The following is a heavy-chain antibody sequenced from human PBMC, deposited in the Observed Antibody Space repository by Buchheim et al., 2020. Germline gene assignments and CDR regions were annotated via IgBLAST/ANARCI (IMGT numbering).Heavy chain of an antibody. CDR1: GGSISSSSYY. CDR2: IYYSGST. V-gene: IGHV4-39*01. CDR3: ARPSVATSRELLRDMLAFDI. J-gene: IGHJ3*02. D-gene: IGHD1-26*01. Sequence: QLQLQESGPGLVKPSETLSLTCTVSGGSISSSSYYWGWIRQPPGKGLEWIGSIYYSGSTYYNPSLKSRVTISVDTSKNQFSLKLSSVTAADTAVYYCARPSVATSRELLRDMLAFDIWGQGT.